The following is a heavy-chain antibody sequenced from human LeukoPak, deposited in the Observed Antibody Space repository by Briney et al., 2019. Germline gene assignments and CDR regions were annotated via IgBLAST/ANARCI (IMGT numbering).Heavy chain of an antibody. CDR3: ARDPSAVPAAVNWFDP. V-gene: IGHV3-21*06. CDR2: ISSSSSHI. D-gene: IGHD2-2*01. Sequence: GGSLRLSCAASGFTFSSYSMNWVRQAPGKGLEWVSSISSSSSHIYYTDSVKGRFTISRDNTQNSLYPQMNSLRAEDTAVYYCARDPSAVPAAVNWFDPWGQGTLVTVSS. CDR1: GFTFSSYS. J-gene: IGHJ5*02.